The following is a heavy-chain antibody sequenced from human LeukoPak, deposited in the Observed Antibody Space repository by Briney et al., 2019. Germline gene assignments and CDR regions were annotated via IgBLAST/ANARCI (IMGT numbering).Heavy chain of an antibody. CDR1: GFTFSSYW. CDR3: ARGLALGYSGYDGLDN. CDR2: IKQDGSEK. D-gene: IGHD5-12*01. Sequence: GGSLRLSCAASGFTFSSYWMSWVRQAPGKGLEWVANIKQDGSEKYYVDSVKGRFTISRDNAKNSLYLQMNSLRAEDTAVYYCARGLALGYSGYDGLDNWGQGTLVTVSS. J-gene: IGHJ4*02. V-gene: IGHV3-7*01.